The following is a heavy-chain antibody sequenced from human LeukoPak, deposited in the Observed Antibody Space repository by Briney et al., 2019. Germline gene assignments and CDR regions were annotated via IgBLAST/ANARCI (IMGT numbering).Heavy chain of an antibody. CDR3: ARAAAKLSYMDV. V-gene: IGHV1-46*01. Sequence: GASVRVSCKASGYTFTSYYMHWVRQAPGQGLEWMGIINPSGGSTSYAQKFQGRVTMTRDMSTSTVYMELSSLRSEDTAVYYCARAAAKLSYMDVWGKGTTVTVSS. CDR1: GYTFTSYY. D-gene: IGHD6-25*01. CDR2: INPSGGST. J-gene: IGHJ6*03.